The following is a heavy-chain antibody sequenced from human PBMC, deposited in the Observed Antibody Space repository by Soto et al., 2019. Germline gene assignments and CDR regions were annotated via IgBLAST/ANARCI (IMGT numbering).Heavy chain of an antibody. J-gene: IGHJ4*02. V-gene: IGHV3-23*01. CDR1: GFTFSSYA. Sequence: EVQLLESGGGLVQPGGSLRLSCAASGFTFSSYAMSWVRQAPGKGLEWVSAISGSGGSTYYADSVKGRFTISRDNSKNTLYLQMNSLRAEDTAVYYCAKAWNYYDISGYYYFDYWGQGTLVTVSS. CDR2: ISGSGGST. CDR3: AKAWNYYDISGYYYFDY. D-gene: IGHD3-22*01.